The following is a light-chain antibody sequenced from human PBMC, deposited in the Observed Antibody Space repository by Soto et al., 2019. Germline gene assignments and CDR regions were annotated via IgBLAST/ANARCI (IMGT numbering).Light chain of an antibody. CDR2: DAS. J-gene: IGKJ5*01. CDR3: QQRSNWPIT. CDR1: QSVSSY. Sequence: EILWTQSPATLSLSPGERATLSCRASQSVSSYLAWYQQKPGQAPRLLIYDASNRATGIPARFSGSGSGTDFTLTISSLEPEDFAVYYCQQRSNWPITFGQGTRLEIK. V-gene: IGKV3-11*01.